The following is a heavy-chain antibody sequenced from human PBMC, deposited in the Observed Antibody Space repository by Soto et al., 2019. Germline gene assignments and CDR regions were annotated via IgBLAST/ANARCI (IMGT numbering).Heavy chain of an antibody. CDR1: GFTFSNYS. D-gene: IGHD1-1*01. J-gene: IGHJ4*02. CDR2: TSYDGNNE. Sequence: XGSLRLSCAASGFTFSNYSMHWVRQAPGKGLEWVALTSYDGNNEYYTDSVKGRFTISRDNSKNTLFLQMNSPRPEDTAVYYCAKDKGVFNWATSYFDDWGQGALVTVSS. V-gene: IGHV3-30*18. CDR3: AKDKGVFNWATSYFDD.